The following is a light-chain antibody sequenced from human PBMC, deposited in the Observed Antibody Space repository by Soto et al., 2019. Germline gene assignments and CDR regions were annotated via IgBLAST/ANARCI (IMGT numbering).Light chain of an antibody. CDR2: AAS. CDR1: QSVSSN. Sequence: EILMTQSPASLSVSLGERATLTCRASQSVSSNLNWYQQKPGQAPKLLIYAASSRQSGVPSRFSGSGSGTDFPITISSLQPEDFATYYWQQSYRTPRTFGQGTKLEIK. CDR3: QQSYRTPRT. V-gene: IGKV1-39*01. J-gene: IGKJ1*01.